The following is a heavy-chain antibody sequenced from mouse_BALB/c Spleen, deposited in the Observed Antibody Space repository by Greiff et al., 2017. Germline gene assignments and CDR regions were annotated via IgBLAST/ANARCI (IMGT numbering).Heavy chain of an antibody. D-gene: IGHD1-1*01. V-gene: IGHV5-12-1*01. CDR3: ASLTGRFAY. Sequence: DVKLVESGGGLVKPGGSLKLSCAASGFAFSSYDMSWVRQTPEKRLEWVAYISSGGGSTYYPDTVKGRFTISRDNAKNTLYPQMSSLKSEDTAMYYCASLTGRFAYWGQGTLVTVSA. J-gene: IGHJ3*01. CDR2: ISSGGGST. CDR1: GFAFSSYD.